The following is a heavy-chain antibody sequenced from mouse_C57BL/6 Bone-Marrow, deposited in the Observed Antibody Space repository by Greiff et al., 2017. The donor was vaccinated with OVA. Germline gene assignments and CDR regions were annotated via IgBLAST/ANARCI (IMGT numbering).Heavy chain of an antibody. CDR3: ARERDYFGEYFDV. CDR2: INPNNGGT. J-gene: IGHJ1*03. CDR1: GYTFTDYN. Sequence: VQLQQSGPELVKPGASVKIPCKASGYTFTDYNMDWVKQSHGKSLEWIGDINPNNGGTIYNQKFKGKATLTVDKSSSTAYMERRSLTSEYTAVYDCARERDYFGEYFDVWGTGTTVTVSS. V-gene: IGHV1-18*01. D-gene: IGHD1-1*01.